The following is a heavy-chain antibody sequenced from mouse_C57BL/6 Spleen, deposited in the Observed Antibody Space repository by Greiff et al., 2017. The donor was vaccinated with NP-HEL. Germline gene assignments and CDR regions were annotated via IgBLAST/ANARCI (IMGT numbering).Heavy chain of an antibody. CDR2: IHPNSGST. CDR1: GYTFTSYW. J-gene: IGHJ2*01. Sequence: QLQQPGAELVKPGASVKLSCKASGYTFTSYWMHWVKQRPGQGLEWIGMIHPNSGSTNYNEKFKSKATLTVDKSSSTAYMQLSSLTSEDSAVYYCACLYYEYAFDYWGQGTTLTVSS. D-gene: IGHD2-4*01. V-gene: IGHV1-64*01. CDR3: ACLYYEYAFDY.